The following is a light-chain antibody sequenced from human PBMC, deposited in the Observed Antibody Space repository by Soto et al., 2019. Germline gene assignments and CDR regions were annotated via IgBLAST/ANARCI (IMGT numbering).Light chain of an antibody. CDR3: QQYDNYSA. CDR2: AAS. Sequence: DIQMTQSPLSLSASAGDKVTITCRASQAIRNNLAWYQQKPGKVPTLLIYAASTLQSGVPSRFSGSGSGTDFTLTISSLQPEDVATYYCQQYDNYSAFGQGTKVEVK. V-gene: IGKV1-27*01. J-gene: IGKJ1*01. CDR1: QAIRNN.